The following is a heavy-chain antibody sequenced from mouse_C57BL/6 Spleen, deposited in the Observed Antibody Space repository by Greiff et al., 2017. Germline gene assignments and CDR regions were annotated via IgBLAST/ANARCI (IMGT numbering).Heavy chain of an antibody. J-gene: IGHJ2*01. CDR1: GFTFSNYW. CDR3: TEEVTGDY. Sequence: EVKLEESGGGLVQPGGSMKLSCVASGFTFSNYWMNWVRQSPEKGLEWVAQIRLKSDNYATNYAEAVKGRFTISRDDSKSSVYLQMNNLRAEDTGIYYCTEEVTGDYWGQGTTLTVSS. CDR2: IRLKSDNYAT. D-gene: IGHD2-2*01. V-gene: IGHV6-3*01.